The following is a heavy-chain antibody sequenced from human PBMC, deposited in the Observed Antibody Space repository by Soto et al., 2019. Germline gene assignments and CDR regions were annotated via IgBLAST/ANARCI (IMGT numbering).Heavy chain of an antibody. J-gene: IGHJ4*02. V-gene: IGHV1-46*03. CDR3: ATELYCSSTTCYFHFDY. CDR2: INPSGGSA. D-gene: IGHD2-2*01. Sequence: QVQLVQSGAEVKKPGASVKVSCKASGYTFTNYYIHWVRQAPGQGLEWMGIINPSGGSASYAQKFQGRVTMTRDTSTSTVYMELSSLRSEDTAVYYCATELYCSSTTCYFHFDYWGQGTLVTVSS. CDR1: GYTFTNYY.